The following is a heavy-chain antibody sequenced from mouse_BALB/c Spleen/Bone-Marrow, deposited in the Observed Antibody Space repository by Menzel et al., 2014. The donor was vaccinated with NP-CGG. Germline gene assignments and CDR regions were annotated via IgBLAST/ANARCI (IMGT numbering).Heavy chain of an antibody. CDR2: IYPGSGNT. CDR1: GYTFTDYY. J-gene: IGHJ3*01. V-gene: IGHV1-77*01. CDR3: AREEVRRLAWFAY. Sequence: QVQLQQSGAELARPGASVKLSCKASGYTFTDYYMNWVKQRTGQGLEWIGEIYPGSGNTYYNEKFRGKATLTADKSSSTVYMQLSSLTSEDSAFYFCAREEVRRLAWFAYWGQGTLVTVSA.